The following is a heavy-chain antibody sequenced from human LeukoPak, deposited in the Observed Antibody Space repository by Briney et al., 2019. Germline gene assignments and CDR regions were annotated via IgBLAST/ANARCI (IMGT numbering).Heavy chain of an antibody. Sequence: PSETLSLTCAVSGGSISSSSYYWGWIRQPPGKGLEWIGSIYYSGSTNYNPSLKSRVTISVDTSKNQFSLKLSSVTAADTAVYYCAREDGSSWSSFDYWGQGTLVTVSS. CDR2: IYYSGST. J-gene: IGHJ4*02. D-gene: IGHD6-13*01. V-gene: IGHV4-39*07. CDR3: AREDGSSWSSFDY. CDR1: GGSISSSSYY.